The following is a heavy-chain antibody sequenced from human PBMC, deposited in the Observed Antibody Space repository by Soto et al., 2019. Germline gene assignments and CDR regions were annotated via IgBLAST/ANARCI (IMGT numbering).Heavy chain of an antibody. J-gene: IGHJ5*02. D-gene: IGHD3-22*01. V-gene: IGHV3-23*01. CDR2: ISGSGGST. CDR1: GFTFSSYA. CDR3: AKGYYYDSSGYYFRWFDP. Sequence: PGGSLRLSCAASGFTFSSYAMSWVRQAPGKGLEWVSAISGSGGSTYYADSVKGRFTISRDNSKNTLYLQMNSLRAEGTAVYYCAKGYYYDSSGYYFRWFDPWGQGTLVTVSS.